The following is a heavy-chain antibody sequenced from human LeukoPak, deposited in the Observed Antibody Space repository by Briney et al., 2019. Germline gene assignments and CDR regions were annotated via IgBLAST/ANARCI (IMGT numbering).Heavy chain of an antibody. CDR2: IIPIFGTA. D-gene: IGHD3-22*01. Sequence: SVKVSCKASGGTFSSYAISWVRQAPGQGLEWMGGIIPIFGTANYAQKFQGRVTITADKSTSTAYMELSSLRSEDTAVYYCARAAYDSSGYYHHPFDYWGQGTLVTVSS. CDR3: ARAAYDSSGYYHHPFDY. CDR1: GGTFSSYA. J-gene: IGHJ4*02. V-gene: IGHV1-69*06.